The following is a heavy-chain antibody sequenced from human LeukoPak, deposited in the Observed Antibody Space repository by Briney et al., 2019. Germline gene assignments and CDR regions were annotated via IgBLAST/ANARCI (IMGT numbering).Heavy chain of an antibody. CDR2: MSYDGRDI. J-gene: IGHJ4*02. CDR1: GFSFHTYG. CDR3: AKEHRVGASRGLDY. V-gene: IGHV3-30*18. Sequence: GRSLRLSCAASGFSFHTYGTHWVRQALGKGPEWVALMSYDGRDIYYADSVKGRFTISRDNAKNTLYLQMNSLRTEDTAVYYCAKEHRVGASRGLDYWGQGTLVTVSS. D-gene: IGHD3-10*01.